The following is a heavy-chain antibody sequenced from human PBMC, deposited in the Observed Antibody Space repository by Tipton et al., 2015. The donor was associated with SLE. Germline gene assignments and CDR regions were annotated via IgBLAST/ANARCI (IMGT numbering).Heavy chain of an antibody. CDR2: IYYSGST. Sequence: GLVKPSETLSLTCTVSGGSISSHYWSWIRQPPGKGLEWIGYIYYSGSTNYNPSLKSRVTISVDTSKNQFSLKLSSVTAADTAVYYCARDRGSGTWFDPWGQGTLVTVSS. D-gene: IGHD3-10*01. CDR1: GGSISSHY. J-gene: IGHJ5*02. CDR3: ARDRGSGTWFDP. V-gene: IGHV4-59*11.